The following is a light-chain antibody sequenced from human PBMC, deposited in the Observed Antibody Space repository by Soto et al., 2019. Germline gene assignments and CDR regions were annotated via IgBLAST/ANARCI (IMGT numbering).Light chain of an antibody. Sequence: IVLTQSPATLSVSPGERATLSCRASQSVSSLLAWYQQTPRQAPRLLIYGASSRDTGIQDRFSGSGAGTECTRTISRLEPEDFAVDYCQQYRSSTRTFGQGTQVDIK. CDR3: QQYRSSTRT. J-gene: IGKJ1*01. CDR2: GAS. V-gene: IGKV3-20*01. CDR1: QSVSSL.